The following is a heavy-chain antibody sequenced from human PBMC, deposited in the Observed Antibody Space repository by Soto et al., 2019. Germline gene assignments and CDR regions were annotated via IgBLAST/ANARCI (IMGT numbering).Heavy chain of an antibody. CDR1: GFTFSSYA. Sequence: GGSLRLSCAASGFTFSSYAMSWVRQAPGKGLEWVSAISGSDGTSMYYADSVKGRFTVSRDNAQNSLYLQMNGLRAEDTAVYYCAGDPYYYGSAFWGQGTRVTVSS. J-gene: IGHJ4*02. CDR2: ISGSDGTSM. V-gene: IGHV3-23*01. D-gene: IGHD3-10*01. CDR3: AGDPYYYGSAF.